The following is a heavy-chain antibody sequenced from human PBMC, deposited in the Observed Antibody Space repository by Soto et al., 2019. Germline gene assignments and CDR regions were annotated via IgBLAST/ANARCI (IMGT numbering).Heavy chain of an antibody. J-gene: IGHJ6*02. V-gene: IGHV5-51*01. CDR3: ARQGRDGHNQGYGMDV. CDR2: IYPGDSDT. CDR1: GYSFTNYW. Sequence: PGESLKISCKGSGYSFTNYWIGWVRQMPGKGLEWMGIIYPGDSDTRYSPSFQGQVTISAEKSISTAYLQWSSLKASDTAMYYCARQGRDGHNQGYGMDVWGQGTTVTVSS.